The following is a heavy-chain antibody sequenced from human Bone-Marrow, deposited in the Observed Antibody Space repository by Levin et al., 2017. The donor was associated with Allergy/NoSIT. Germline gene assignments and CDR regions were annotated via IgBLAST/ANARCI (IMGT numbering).Heavy chain of an antibody. D-gene: IGHD3-22*01. V-gene: IGHV3-23*01. Sequence: TGESLKISCAGSGFTFSSYAMSWVRQAPGKGLEWVSGISDTGGSTYYADSVKGRFTISRDNSKKTLYLQMNSLRAEDTAVYYCAKESGDYYDSSGYYPFAYWGQGTLVTVSS. CDR2: ISDTGGST. CDR1: GFTFSSYA. CDR3: AKESGDYYDSSGYYPFAY. J-gene: IGHJ4*02.